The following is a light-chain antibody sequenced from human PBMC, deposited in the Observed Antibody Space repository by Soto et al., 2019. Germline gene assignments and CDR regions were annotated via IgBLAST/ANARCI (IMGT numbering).Light chain of an antibody. V-gene: IGKV3-20*01. CDR2: GAS. CDR3: QQYGSSPPYT. CDR1: QSVSSSY. Sequence: EIVLTQSPGTLSLSPGERATLSCRASQSVSSSYLAWYQQKPGQAPRLLIYGASSRVTGIPDRFSGSGSGTDFILTISRLEPEDFAVYYCQQYGSSPPYTFGQVTKLEIK. J-gene: IGKJ2*01.